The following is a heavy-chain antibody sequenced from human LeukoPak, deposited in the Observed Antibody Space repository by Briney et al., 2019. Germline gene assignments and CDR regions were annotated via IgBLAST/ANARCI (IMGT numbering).Heavy chain of an antibody. V-gene: IGHV4-61*08. J-gene: IGHJ5*02. CDR2: IYYSGST. CDR1: GGSVSSTGYY. Sequence: SETLSLTCTVSGGSVSSTGYYWSWIRQPPGKGLEWIGYIYYSGSTNYSPSLKSRVTISLDTSKKQFSLELSSVPAAGTAVYFCARDSSCSGGTCYDTWGQGTLVTVSS. D-gene: IGHD2-15*01. CDR3: ARDSSCSGGTCYDT.